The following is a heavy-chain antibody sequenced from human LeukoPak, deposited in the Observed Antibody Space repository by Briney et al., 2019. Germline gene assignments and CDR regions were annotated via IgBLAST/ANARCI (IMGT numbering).Heavy chain of an antibody. CDR3: ARDYDFWSGYSHDAYYFDY. Sequence: GASVKVSCKASGYTFTGYYMHWVRQAPGQGLEWMGWINHNSGGTNYAQKFQGRVTMTRDTSISTAYMELSRLRSDDTAVYYCARDYDFWSGYSHDAYYFDYWGQGTLVTVSS. J-gene: IGHJ4*02. V-gene: IGHV1-2*02. CDR1: GYTFTGYY. D-gene: IGHD3-3*01. CDR2: INHNSGGT.